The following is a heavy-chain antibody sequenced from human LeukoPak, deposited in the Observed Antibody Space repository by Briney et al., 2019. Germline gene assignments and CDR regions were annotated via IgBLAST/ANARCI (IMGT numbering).Heavy chain of an antibody. V-gene: IGHV4-59*01. Sequence: PSETLSLTCTVSGVSISSYYWSWIRQPPGKGLEWIGYTYYSGSTNYNPSLKSRVTISVDTSKNQFSLKLSSVTAADTAVYYCARARYSSSWACDYWGQGTLVTVSS. CDR2: TYYSGST. CDR1: GVSISSYY. CDR3: ARARYSSSWACDY. J-gene: IGHJ4*02. D-gene: IGHD6-13*01.